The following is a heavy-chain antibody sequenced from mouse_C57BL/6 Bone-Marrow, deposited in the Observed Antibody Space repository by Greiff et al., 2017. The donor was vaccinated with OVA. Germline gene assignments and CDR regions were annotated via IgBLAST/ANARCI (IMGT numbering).Heavy chain of an antibody. CDR1: GFNIKDYY. CDR2: IDPEDGET. Sequence: VQLKESGAELVKPGASVKLSCTASGFNIKDYYMHWVKQRTEQGLEWIGRIDPEDGETKYAPKFQGKATITADTSSNTAYLQLSSLTSEDTAVYYCARIWLRGPNAMDYWGQGTSVTVSS. J-gene: IGHJ4*01. CDR3: ARIWLRGPNAMDY. D-gene: IGHD2-2*01. V-gene: IGHV14-2*01.